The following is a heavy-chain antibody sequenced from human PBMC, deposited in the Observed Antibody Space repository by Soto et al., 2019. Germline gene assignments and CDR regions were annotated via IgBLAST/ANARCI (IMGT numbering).Heavy chain of an antibody. CDR1: GFTFSRAW. V-gene: IGHV3-15*01. J-gene: IGHJ6*02. CDR2: IKSKIDGGTT. CDR3: SYSSSWYGMDV. Sequence: PGGSLRLSCAASGFTFSRAWMSWVRQAPGKGLEWVGRIKSKIDGGTTDYAAPLKGRFSISRDDSKNTLYLQMNSLKTEDTAVYYCSYSSSWYGMDVWGQGTTVTVSS. D-gene: IGHD6-13*01.